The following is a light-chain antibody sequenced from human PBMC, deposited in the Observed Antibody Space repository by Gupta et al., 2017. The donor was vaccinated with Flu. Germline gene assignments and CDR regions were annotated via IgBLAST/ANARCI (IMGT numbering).Light chain of an antibody. J-gene: IGLJ3*02. CDR3: SSYAGSYTFWV. CDR2: DVT. V-gene: IGLV2-11*03. CDR1: SSDVGGYNY. Sequence: VTISCTGSSSDVGGYNYVSWYQQYPGKAPNLMIYDVTKRPSGVPDRFSGSKSGNTASLTISGLQADDEADYYCSSYAGSYTFWVFGGGTKLTVL.